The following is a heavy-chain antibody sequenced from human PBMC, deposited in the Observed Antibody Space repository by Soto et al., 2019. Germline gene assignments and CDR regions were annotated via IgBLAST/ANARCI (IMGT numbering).Heavy chain of an antibody. J-gene: IGHJ6*02. V-gene: IGHV3-33*01. CDR3: ARDYWWDTYYYYYGMDV. CDR1: GFTFSSYG. Sequence: GSLRLSCAASGFTFSSYGMHWVRQAPGKGLEWVAVIWYDGSNKYYADSVKGRFTISRDNSKNTLYLQMNSLRAEDTAVYYCARDYWWDTYYYYYGMDVWGQGTTVTVSS. CDR2: IWYDGSNK. D-gene: IGHD2-8*02.